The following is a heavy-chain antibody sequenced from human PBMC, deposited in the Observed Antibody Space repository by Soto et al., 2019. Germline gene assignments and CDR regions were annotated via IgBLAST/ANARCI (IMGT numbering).Heavy chain of an antibody. J-gene: IGHJ5*02. CDR3: AREPADVDTAMDP. CDR1: GGSISSGDYY. Sequence: QVPLQESGPGLVKPSQTLSLTCTVSGGSISSGDYYWSWVRQPPGKGLEWIGYIYYSGSTYYNPSLKSRVTISVDTSKNQFSLKLSSVTAADTAVYYCAREPADVDTAMDPWSQGTLVTVSS. D-gene: IGHD5-18*01. V-gene: IGHV4-30-4*01. CDR2: IYYSGST.